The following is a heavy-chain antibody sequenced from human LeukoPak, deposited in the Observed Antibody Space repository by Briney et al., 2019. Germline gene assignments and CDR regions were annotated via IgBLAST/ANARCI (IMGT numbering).Heavy chain of an antibody. V-gene: IGHV5-51*01. CDR2: IFTGDSDT. Sequence: GESLKISCKGSGSTFTSYWIAWVRQLPGKGLEWMGIIFTGDSDTRYSPSFQGQVTISADKSITTAYLQWNSLKASDTAIYYCARHGERGGLDPWGQGTLVTVSS. CDR3: ARHGERGGLDP. CDR1: GSTFTSYW. J-gene: IGHJ5*02. D-gene: IGHD1-1*01.